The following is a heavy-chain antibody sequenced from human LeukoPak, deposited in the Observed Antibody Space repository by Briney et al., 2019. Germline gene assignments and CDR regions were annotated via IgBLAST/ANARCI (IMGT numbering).Heavy chain of an antibody. Sequence: GASVKVSCKASGYTFTSYYIHWVRQAPGQGPEWMGIIYPSGGSTTYAQKFQGRVTMTEDTSTDTAYMELSSLRSEDTAVYYCATLGSGSGWSRVPYFDYWGQGTLVTVSS. D-gene: IGHD6-19*01. J-gene: IGHJ4*02. CDR2: IYPSGGST. CDR1: GYTFTSYY. CDR3: ATLGSGSGWSRVPYFDY. V-gene: IGHV1-46*01.